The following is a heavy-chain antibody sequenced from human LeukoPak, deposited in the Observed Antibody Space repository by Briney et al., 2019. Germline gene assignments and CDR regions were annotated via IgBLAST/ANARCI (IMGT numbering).Heavy chain of an antibody. Sequence: GGSLRLSCATSVFTFRNYDMHWVRQASGKGLEWASAIDTAGDRSYPVSVKGRFTISRENAKSSLYLQMNNLRAGDTAVYYCARGGSLYDASYYYYLDVWGKGTRVTVSS. CDR1: VFTFRNYD. V-gene: IGHV3-13*01. CDR3: ARGGSLYDASYYYYLDV. D-gene: IGHD2/OR15-2a*01. J-gene: IGHJ6*03. CDR2: IDTAGDR.